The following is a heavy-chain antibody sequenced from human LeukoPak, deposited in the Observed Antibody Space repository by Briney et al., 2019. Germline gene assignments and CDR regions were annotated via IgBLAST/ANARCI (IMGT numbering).Heavy chain of an antibody. V-gene: IGHV3-23*01. J-gene: IGHJ4*02. D-gene: IGHD2-15*01. CDR1: GFTFTSYS. CDR3: AKGSATYFDY. CDR2: ISGGGGST. Sequence: GGSLRLSCAASGFTFTSYSMNWVRQAPGKGLEWVSTISGGGGSTYYADSVKGRFTISRDNSKNTLYLQVNSLRAEDTAVYYCAKGSATYFDYWGQGTLVTVSS.